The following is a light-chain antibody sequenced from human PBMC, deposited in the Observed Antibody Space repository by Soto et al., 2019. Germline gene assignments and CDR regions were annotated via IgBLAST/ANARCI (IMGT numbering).Light chain of an antibody. V-gene: IGKV3-20*01. J-gene: IGKJ1*01. CDR2: GAS. Sequence: EIVFTQSPGTLSLSPGERATLSCRASQSITNSYLAWYQQKPGQPPRLLIYGASSRATGIPDRFSGSGSGTDFSLTISRLEPEDFAVYYCQQYGNSPTTFGQGTKVDIK. CDR1: QSITNSY. CDR3: QQYGNSPTT.